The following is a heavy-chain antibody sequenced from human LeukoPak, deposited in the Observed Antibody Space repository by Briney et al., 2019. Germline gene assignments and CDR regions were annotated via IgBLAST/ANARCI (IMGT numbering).Heavy chain of an antibody. Sequence: GASVKVSCKASGYTFTSYYMHWVRQAPGQGLEWMGIINPSGGSTSYAQKFQGRVTMTRDTSTSTVYMELSSLRSEDTAVYYCARALQIKEMATPSSRFLFDYWGQGTLVTVSS. CDR1: GYTFTSYY. D-gene: IGHD5-24*01. CDR2: INPSGGST. J-gene: IGHJ4*02. V-gene: IGHV1-46*01. CDR3: ARALQIKEMATPSSRFLFDY.